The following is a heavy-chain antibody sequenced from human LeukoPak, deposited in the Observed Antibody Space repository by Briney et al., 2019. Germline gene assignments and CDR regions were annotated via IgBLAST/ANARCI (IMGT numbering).Heavy chain of an antibody. CDR3: ARGPLYDFWSGYYSTYYYYGMDV. Sequence: KPSETLSLTCTVSGGSVSSGSYYWSWIRQPPGKGLEWIGYIYYSGSTNYNPSLKSRVTISVDTSKNQFSLKLSSVTAADTAVYYCARGPLYDFWSGYYSTYYYYGMDVWGQGTTVTVSS. D-gene: IGHD3-3*01. CDR2: IYYSGST. CDR1: GGSVSSGSYY. V-gene: IGHV4-61*01. J-gene: IGHJ6*02.